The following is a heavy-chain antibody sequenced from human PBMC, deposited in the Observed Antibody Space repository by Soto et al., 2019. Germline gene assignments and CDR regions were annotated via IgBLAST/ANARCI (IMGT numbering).Heavy chain of an antibody. J-gene: IGHJ4*02. CDR2: ISAYNGNT. Sequence: ASVKVSCNASGYTFTSYGISWVRPAPGQGLEWMGWISAYNGNTNYAQKLQGRVTMTTDTSTSTAYMELRSLRSDDTAVYYCARSAAAAVTSVYGGQGTLVTVSS. CDR3: ARSAAAAVTSVY. CDR1: GYTFTSYG. V-gene: IGHV1-18*01. D-gene: IGHD6-13*01.